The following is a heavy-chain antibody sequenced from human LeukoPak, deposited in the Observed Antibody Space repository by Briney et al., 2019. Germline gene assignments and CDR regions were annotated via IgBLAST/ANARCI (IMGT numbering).Heavy chain of an antibody. D-gene: IGHD3-3*01. CDR3: ARVRLFGVVTIDY. V-gene: IGHV4-34*01. CDR1: GGSSGGYY. Sequence: SETLSLTCGVSGGSSGGYYWSWIRQPPGKGLEWIGEINHSGSTNYNPSLKSRVTISVDTSKNQFSLKLSSVTAADTAVYYCARVRLFGVVTIDYWGQGTLVTVSS. J-gene: IGHJ4*02. CDR2: INHSGST.